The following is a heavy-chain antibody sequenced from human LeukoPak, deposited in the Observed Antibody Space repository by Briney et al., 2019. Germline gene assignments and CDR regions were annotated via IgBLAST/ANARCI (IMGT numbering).Heavy chain of an antibody. Sequence: PGGSLRLSCTASGFTFSSYAMNWVRQAPGKGLDWVSVITNGGTTYYADSVKGRFTISRDNSKSTLFLQMNSLRAEDTAIYYCTKDLSALQCAGDETTVTEGYWGQGTLVTVSS. V-gene: IGHV3-23*01. J-gene: IGHJ4*02. CDR1: GFTFSSYA. CDR2: ITNGGTT. D-gene: IGHD4-17*01. CDR3: TKDLSALQCAGDETTVTEGY.